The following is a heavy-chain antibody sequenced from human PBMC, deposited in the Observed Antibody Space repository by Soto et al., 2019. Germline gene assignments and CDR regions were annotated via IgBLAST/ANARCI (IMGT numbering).Heavy chain of an antibody. CDR1: GGSISDYY. CDR3: VRRIPRNAFDL. CDR2: IYYSGGT. Sequence: QVQLQESGPGLVKPSETLSLTCTVSGGSISDYYWGWIRQPPGKALEWIGYIYYSGGTNYNPSLNNRVTISIDTSQNHFSLKLTSVTAADTAVYYCVRRIPRNAFDLWGQGTMVTVSS. J-gene: IGHJ3*01. D-gene: IGHD6-6*01. V-gene: IGHV4-59*08.